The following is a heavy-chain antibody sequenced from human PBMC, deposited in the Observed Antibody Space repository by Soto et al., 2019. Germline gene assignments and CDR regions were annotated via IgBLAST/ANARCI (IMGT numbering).Heavy chain of an antibody. Sequence: SLRLSCAASGFTFSSYGMHWVLQAPGKGLEWVAVISYDGSNKYYADSVKGRFTISRDNSKNTLYLQMNSLRAEDTAVYYCASDPDMVVVVAAFTPFFDIWGQGTMVTVSS. CDR1: GFTFSSYG. CDR3: ASDPDMVVVVAAFTPFFDI. V-gene: IGHV3-30*03. D-gene: IGHD2-15*01. J-gene: IGHJ3*02. CDR2: ISYDGSNK.